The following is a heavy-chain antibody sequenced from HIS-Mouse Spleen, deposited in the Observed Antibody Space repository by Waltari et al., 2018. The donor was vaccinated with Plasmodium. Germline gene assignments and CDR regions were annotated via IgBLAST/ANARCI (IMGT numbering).Heavy chain of an antibody. CDR1: GFTFRSYT. CDR3: ARDPPLSITGDLDAFDI. V-gene: IGHV3-21*01. D-gene: IGHD7-27*01. Sequence: EVQLVESGGGLVKPGGSLRLSCAASGFTFRSYTMNWGRQAPGKGLEWVSSISSSSSYIYYADSVKGRFTISRDNAKNSLYLQMNSLRAEDTAVYYCARDPPLSITGDLDAFDIWGQGTMVTVSS. CDR2: ISSSSSYI. J-gene: IGHJ3*02.